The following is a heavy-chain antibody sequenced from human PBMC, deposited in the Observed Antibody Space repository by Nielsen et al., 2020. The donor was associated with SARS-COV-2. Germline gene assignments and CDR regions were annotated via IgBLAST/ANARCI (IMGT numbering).Heavy chain of an antibody. D-gene: IGHD6-13*01. CDR1: GGSLGGHY. V-gene: IGHV4-34*01. Sequence: SETLSLTCAVSGGSLGGHYWTWIRQSPGKGLEWIGEINESGGTNYSPSLKSRLTISVDTSKKHFSLKLASVTAADTAFYYCARRNRLAAPGAHFDLWGRDTLVTVSS. CDR2: INESGGT. J-gene: IGHJ2*01. CDR3: ARRNRLAAPGAHFDL.